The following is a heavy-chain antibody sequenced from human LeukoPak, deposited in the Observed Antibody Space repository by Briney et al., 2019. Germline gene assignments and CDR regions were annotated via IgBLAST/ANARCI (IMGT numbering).Heavy chain of an antibody. V-gene: IGHV3-30*18. CDR3: AKQIDTGGSGRPFDV. CDR1: GFTFRNYG. J-gene: IGHJ3*01. D-gene: IGHD2-8*02. CDR2: SSRDGSQK. Sequence: ERSLRLSCAASGFTFRNYGIHWVRQAPGKGLEWVAVSSRDGSQKYYADSVKGRFTISRDNSMNILYLQMNSLRPEDTAVYYCAKQIDTGGSGRPFDVCGQGTTVTVST.